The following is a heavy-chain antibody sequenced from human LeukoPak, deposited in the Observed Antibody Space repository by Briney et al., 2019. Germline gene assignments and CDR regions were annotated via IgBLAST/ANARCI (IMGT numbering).Heavy chain of an antibody. CDR2: INPKSGDT. Sequence: ASVKVSCKASGYTFTGYYMNWVRQAPGQGLEWMGWINPKSGDTKYSQKFQGRVTMTRDTSTTTVYMELSRLRSDDTAVYYCARVRGLFVDVSAFYVWGQGTMVTVSS. V-gene: IGHV1-2*02. CDR3: ARVRGLFVDVSAFYV. J-gene: IGHJ3*01. CDR1: GYTFTGYY. D-gene: IGHD3/OR15-3a*01.